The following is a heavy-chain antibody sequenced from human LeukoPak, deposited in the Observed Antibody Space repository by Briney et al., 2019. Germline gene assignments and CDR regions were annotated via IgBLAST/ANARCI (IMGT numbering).Heavy chain of an antibody. CDR2: IKQDGSEK. D-gene: IGHD3-10*01. CDR1: GFTFSSYW. V-gene: IGHV3-7*01. CDR3: ARDQTYGSGSYSYGFDY. J-gene: IGHJ4*02. Sequence: PGGSLRLSCAASGFTFSSYWMSWVRQAPGKGLEWVANIKQDGSEKYYVDSVKGRFTISGDNAKNPLYLQMNSLRAEDTAVYYCARDQTYGSGSYSYGFDYWGQGTLVTVSS.